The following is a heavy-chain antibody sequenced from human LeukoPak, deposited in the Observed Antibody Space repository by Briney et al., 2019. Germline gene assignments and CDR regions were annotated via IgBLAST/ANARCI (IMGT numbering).Heavy chain of an antibody. J-gene: IGHJ4*02. V-gene: IGHV1-69*05. CDR1: GGTFTNYA. CDR3: ASQDASIYSESSTSPTYSD. D-gene: IGHD3-22*01. CDR2: IIPIFDSA. Sequence: GASVKVSCKASGGTFTNYAFNWVRQAPGQGLEWMGRIIPIFDSAHYGQRFQGRITITTDESSTTAYMTLSSLTSDDTAVYYCASQDASIYSESSTSPTYSDWGQGTLVTVSS.